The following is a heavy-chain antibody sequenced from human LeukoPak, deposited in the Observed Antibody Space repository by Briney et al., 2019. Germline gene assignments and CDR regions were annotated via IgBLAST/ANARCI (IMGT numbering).Heavy chain of an antibody. CDR3: ARHLTTVTLEDAFDI. V-gene: IGHV4-30-2*03. CDR1: GGSISTGSYC. D-gene: IGHD4-17*01. Sequence: SQTLSLTCTVSGGSISTGSYCWSWIRQPAGKGLEWIGSIYYSGSTYYNPSLKSRVTISVDTSKNQFSLKLSSVTAADTAVYYCARHLTTVTLEDAFDIWGQGTMVTVSS. CDR2: IYYSGST. J-gene: IGHJ3*02.